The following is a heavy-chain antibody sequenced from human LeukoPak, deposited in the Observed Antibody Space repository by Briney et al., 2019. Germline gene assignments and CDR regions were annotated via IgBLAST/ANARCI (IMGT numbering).Heavy chain of an antibody. D-gene: IGHD3-22*01. CDR3: ARRSGYYDSSGRFDY. V-gene: IGHV4-4*07. CDR1: GGSISSYY. J-gene: IGHJ4*02. Sequence: KPSETLSLTCTVSGGSISSYYWSWIRQPAGKGLEWIGRIYTSGSTNYNPSLKSRVTTSVDTSKNQFSLKLSSVTAADTAVYYCARRSGYYDSSGRFDYWGQGTLVTVSS. CDR2: IYTSGST.